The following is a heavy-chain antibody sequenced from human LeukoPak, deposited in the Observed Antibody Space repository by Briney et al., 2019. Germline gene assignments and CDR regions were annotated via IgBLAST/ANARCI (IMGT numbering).Heavy chain of an antibody. J-gene: IGHJ3*02. CDR3: ARRIVAEDAFDI. CDR1: GYTFTDYY. D-gene: IGHD3-22*01. V-gene: IGHV1-2*02. CDR2: INPNSGGT. Sequence: ASVKVSCKASGYTFTDYYMHWVRQAPGQGLEWMGWINPNSGGTKYAQKFQGRVTMTRDTSISTAYMELSRLRSDDTAVYYCARRIVAEDAFDIWGQGTMVTVSS.